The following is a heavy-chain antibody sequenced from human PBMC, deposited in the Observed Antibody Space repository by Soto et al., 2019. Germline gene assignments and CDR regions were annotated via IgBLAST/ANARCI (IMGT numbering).Heavy chain of an antibody. D-gene: IGHD4-17*01. CDR3: ARGMTTVTTYDY. CDR1: GFTFDDYA. Sequence: LRLSCAASGFTFDDYAMHWVRQAPGKGLEWIGYIYHSGSTYYNPSLKSRVTISVDRSKNQFSLKLSSVTAADTAVYYCARGMTTVTTYDYWGQGTLVTVSS. J-gene: IGHJ4*02. CDR2: IYHSGST. V-gene: IGHV4-30-2*01.